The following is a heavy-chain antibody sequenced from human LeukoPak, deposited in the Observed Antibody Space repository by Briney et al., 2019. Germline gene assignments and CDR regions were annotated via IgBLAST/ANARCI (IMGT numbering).Heavy chain of an antibody. D-gene: IGHD3-3*01. Sequence: GGSLRLSCAASGFTFSSYAMHWVRQAPGKGLEWVAVISYDGSNQYYADSVKGRFTISRDNSKNTLYLQMNSLRAEDTAVYYCARDRTYYDFWSGYYRYYYYGMDVWGQGTTVTVSS. CDR1: GFTFSSYA. CDR2: ISYDGSNQ. V-gene: IGHV3-30-3*01. J-gene: IGHJ6*02. CDR3: ARDRTYYDFWSGYYRYYYYGMDV.